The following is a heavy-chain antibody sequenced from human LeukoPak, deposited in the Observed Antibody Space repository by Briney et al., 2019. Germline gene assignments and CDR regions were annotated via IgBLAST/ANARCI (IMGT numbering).Heavy chain of an antibody. CDR2: ISLNGETT. CDR3: AQGFSSGWYPY. J-gene: IGHJ4*02. Sequence: GGSLRLSCAVSGFSVNSFGMSWVRQAPGKGLEWISAISLNGETTWYADSVKGRFTISRDNSKNTLYLQLTSLRAEDTAVYYCAQGFSSGWYPYWGQGSLVSVSS. CDR1: GFSVNSFG. V-gene: IGHV3-23*01. D-gene: IGHD6-19*01.